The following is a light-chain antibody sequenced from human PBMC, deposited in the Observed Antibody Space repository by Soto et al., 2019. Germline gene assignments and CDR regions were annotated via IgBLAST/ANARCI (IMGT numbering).Light chain of an antibody. CDR2: GAS. V-gene: IGKV3-20*01. CDR1: QSVSSTY. Sequence: IVLTQSPGTVSLSPGERATLSCRASQSVSSTYLAWYQQKPGQAPRLLIYGASSRATGIPDRFSGGGSGTDFTLTISRLEPEDFAVYYCQQYGSFSITFGQGTRLEIK. J-gene: IGKJ5*01. CDR3: QQYGSFSIT.